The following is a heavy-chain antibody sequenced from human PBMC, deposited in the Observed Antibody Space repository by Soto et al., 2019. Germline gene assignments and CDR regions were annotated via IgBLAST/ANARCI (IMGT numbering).Heavy chain of an antibody. V-gene: IGHV1-69*04. CDR3: GRDFGYCSGGSCYSDY. J-gene: IGHJ4*02. CDR2: IIPILGIA. CDR1: GGTNSGYT. D-gene: IGHD2-15*01. Sequence: SVNVSCKASGGTNSGYTISWVRQAPGQGLEWMGRIIPILGIANYAQKFQGRVTITADKSTSTAYMELSSLRSEDTAVYYCGRDFGYCSGGSCYSDYWGQGTLVTVSS.